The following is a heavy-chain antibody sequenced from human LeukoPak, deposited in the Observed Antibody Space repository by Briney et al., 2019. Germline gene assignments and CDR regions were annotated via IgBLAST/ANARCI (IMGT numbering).Heavy chain of an antibody. CDR2: IYYSGST. D-gene: IGHD1-26*01. CDR3: ARELLYRYSGSYPGAFDI. V-gene: IGHV4-59*01. CDR1: GGSISSYY. J-gene: IGHJ3*02. Sequence: SETLSLTCTVSGGSISSYYWSWIRQPPGKGLEWIGYIYYSGSTNYNPSLKSRVTISVDTSKNQFSLKLSSVTAADTAVYYCARELLYRYSGSYPGAFDIWGQGTMVTVSS.